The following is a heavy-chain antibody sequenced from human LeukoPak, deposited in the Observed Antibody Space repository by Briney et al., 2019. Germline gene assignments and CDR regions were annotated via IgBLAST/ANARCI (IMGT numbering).Heavy chain of an antibody. J-gene: IGHJ5*02. V-gene: IGHV4-31*03. CDR3: AREVGQGHFDP. Sequence: SETLSLTCSVSGASISFGGYYWSWIRQHPGKGLEWIGYIYSSGSSYYNPSLESRLVISADTSKNQFFLNMTSVTAADTAVYYCAREVGQGHFDPWGQGTLVIVSS. CDR2: IYSSGSS. CDR1: GASISFGGYY.